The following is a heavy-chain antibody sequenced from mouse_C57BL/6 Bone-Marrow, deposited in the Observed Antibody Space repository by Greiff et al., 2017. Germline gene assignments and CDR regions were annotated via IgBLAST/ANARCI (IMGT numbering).Heavy chain of an antibody. V-gene: IGHV5-4*01. CDR1: GFTFSSYA. CDR3: AREDITTVVAR. J-gene: IGHJ4*01. CDR2: ISDGGSYT. D-gene: IGHD1-1*01. Sequence: DVKLVESGGGLVKPGGSLKLSCAASGFTFSSYAMSWVRQTPEKRLEWVATISDGGSYTYYPDNVKGRFTISRDNAKNNLYLQMSHLKSEDTAMYYCAREDITTVVARWGQGTSVTGSS.